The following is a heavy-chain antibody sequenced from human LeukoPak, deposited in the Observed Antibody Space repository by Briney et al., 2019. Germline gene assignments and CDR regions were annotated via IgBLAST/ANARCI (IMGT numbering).Heavy chain of an antibody. CDR1: GGTFSSYA. CDR2: IIPIFGTA. V-gene: IGHV1-69*13. Sequence: SVKVSCKASGGTFSSYAISWVRQAPGQGLEWMGGIIPIFGTANYAQKFQGRVTITADESTSTAYMELSSLRSEDTAVYYCARDRCSGGSCYSARTMGCMDVWGKGTTVTVSS. J-gene: IGHJ6*03. D-gene: IGHD2-15*01. CDR3: ARDRCSGGSCYSARTMGCMDV.